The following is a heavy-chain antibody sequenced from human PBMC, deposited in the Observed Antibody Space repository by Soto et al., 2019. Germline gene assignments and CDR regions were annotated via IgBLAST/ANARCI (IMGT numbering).Heavy chain of an antibody. Sequence: QVQLVQSGAEVKKPGASVKVSCKASGYTLITYGVSWVRQAPGQGLDWLGWISTYNGNTRYAERLQGRVTMTTDTTTNTAYMELSNLRSDDSAVYYCARGPTDYHDNSANYFLDYWGQGTLVTVSS. CDR3: ARGPTDYHDNSANYFLDY. CDR2: ISTYNGNT. D-gene: IGHD3-22*01. J-gene: IGHJ4*02. V-gene: IGHV1-18*01. CDR1: GYTLITYG.